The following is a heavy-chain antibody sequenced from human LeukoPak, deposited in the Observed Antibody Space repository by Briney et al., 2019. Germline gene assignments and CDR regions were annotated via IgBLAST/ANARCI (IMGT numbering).Heavy chain of an antibody. CDR3: AKSTSSWERVDY. J-gene: IGHJ4*02. Sequence: PGGSLRLSCAASGFTFSSYAMSWVRPAPGKGLEWVSSISGNSGRTYYADSVKGRFSISRDNSNNTLYLQMNSLRGEDAAVYYCAKSTSSWERVDYWGQGRLVSVCS. D-gene: IGHD6-13*01. V-gene: IGHV3-23*01. CDR2: ISGNSGRT. CDR1: GFTFSSYA.